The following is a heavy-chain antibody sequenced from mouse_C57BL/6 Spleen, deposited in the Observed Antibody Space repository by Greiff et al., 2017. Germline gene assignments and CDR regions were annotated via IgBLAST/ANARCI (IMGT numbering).Heavy chain of an antibody. D-gene: IGHD1-1*01. CDR2: IYPSDSEN. Sequence: QVQLQQPGAELVRPGASVKLSCKASGYTFTSYWMDWVKQRPGQGLEWIGHIYPSDSENHYNQKFKDKATMTVDKSSSTAYMQLSSLTSDDSAVYYCARRYYGSSFDCWGQGTTLTVAS. CDR1: GYTFTSYW. J-gene: IGHJ2*01. CDR3: ARRYYGSSFDC. V-gene: IGHV1-61*01.